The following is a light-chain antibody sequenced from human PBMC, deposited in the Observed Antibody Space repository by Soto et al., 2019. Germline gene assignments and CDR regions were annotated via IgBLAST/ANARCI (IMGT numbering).Light chain of an antibody. V-gene: IGLV1-47*02. Sequence: QSVLTQSPSASGTPGQRVTISCYGSSSNIGSYPVYWYQQLPGTAPKLIINSDDQRPSGVPDRFSASKSGTSASLAISGLRSEDEADYYCAAWDASLSGHVFGAGTKLTVL. J-gene: IGLJ1*01. CDR1: SSNIGSYP. CDR2: SDD. CDR3: AAWDASLSGHV.